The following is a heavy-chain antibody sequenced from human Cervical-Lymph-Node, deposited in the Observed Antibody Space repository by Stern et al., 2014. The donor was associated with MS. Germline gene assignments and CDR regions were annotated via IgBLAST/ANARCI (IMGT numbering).Heavy chain of an antibody. CDR2: SYWDGNN. Sequence: QITLKESGPTLVQPTQTLTLTCTFSGFSLTSKGVGVVWIRQPPGKALEWLAVSYWDGNNPYRPSLQNRVTITNDNSRNQVVLTMTNMDPEDTATYYCAHLTITFGGVIGQDAFDFWGQGMVVTVSS. CDR3: AHLTITFGGVIGQDAFDF. V-gene: IGHV2-5*02. D-gene: IGHD3-16*02. J-gene: IGHJ3*01. CDR1: GFSLTSKGVG.